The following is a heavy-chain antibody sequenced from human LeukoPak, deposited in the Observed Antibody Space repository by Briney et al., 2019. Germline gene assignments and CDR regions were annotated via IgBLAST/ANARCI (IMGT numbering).Heavy chain of an antibody. V-gene: IGHV3-21*01. CDR3: ARERSYYDSSGYY. CDR1: GFTFSSYS. J-gene: IGHJ4*02. Sequence: GGSPRLSCAASGFTFSSYSMNWVRQAPGKGLEWVSSISSSSSYIYYADSVKGRFTISRDNAKNSLYLQMNSLRAEDTAVYYCARERSYYDSSGYYWGQGTPVTVSS. CDR2: ISSSSSYI. D-gene: IGHD3-22*01.